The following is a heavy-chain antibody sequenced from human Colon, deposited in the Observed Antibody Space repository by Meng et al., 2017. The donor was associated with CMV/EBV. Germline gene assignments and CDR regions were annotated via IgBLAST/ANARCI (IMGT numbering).Heavy chain of an antibody. V-gene: IGHV1-69*02. CDR1: RGTFTSYT. CDR3: ARAARSGNPAVFYSLDL. D-gene: IGHD2-15*01. Sequence: SVKVSCKASRGTFTSYTFSWVRQAPGQGLEWMGRVIPMTDITNYAQKFQGRLTITADKSTNTAFMELSSLRSEDTAVYYCARAARSGNPAVFYSLDLWGQGTTVTVSS. CDR2: VIPMTDIT. J-gene: IGHJ6*02.